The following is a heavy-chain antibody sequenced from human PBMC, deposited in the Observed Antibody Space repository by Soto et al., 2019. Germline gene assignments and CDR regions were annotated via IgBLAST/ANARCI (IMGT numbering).Heavy chain of an antibody. CDR3: ARFSPKLQASDY. V-gene: IGHV4-4*07. Sequence: SETLSLTCTVSSGSISSYYWRWIRQPAGKGLEWIGRIYTSGSTNYNPSLKSRVTMSVDTSKNQFSLKLSSVTAADTAVYYCARFSPKLQASDYWGQGTLVTVSS. CDR1: SGSISSYY. J-gene: IGHJ4*02. CDR2: IYTSGST. D-gene: IGHD1-1*01.